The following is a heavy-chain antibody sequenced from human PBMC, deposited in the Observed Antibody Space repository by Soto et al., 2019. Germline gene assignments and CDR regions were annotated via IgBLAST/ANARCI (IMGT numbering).Heavy chain of an antibody. CDR3: ARGPIIPMTTARYYFDY. CDR2: IYYSGST. V-gene: IGHV4-61*01. CDR1: GGYVSSGSYY. D-gene: IGHD4-17*01. Sequence: SETLSLTYTVSGGYVSSGSYYWSWIRQPPGKGLEWIGYIYYSGSTNYNPSLKSRVTISVDASKNQFSLKLSSVTAADTAVYYCARGPIIPMTTARYYFDYWGQGTLVTVSS. J-gene: IGHJ4*02.